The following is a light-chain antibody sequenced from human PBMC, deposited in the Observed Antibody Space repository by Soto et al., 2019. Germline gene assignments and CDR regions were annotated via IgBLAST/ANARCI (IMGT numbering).Light chain of an antibody. CDR1: QSVSSN. V-gene: IGKV3-15*01. CDR2: GAS. Sequence: MTQSPVTLSLSPGERATLSCWASQSVSSNLAWYQQKPGQAPRLLIYGASTRATGIPARLSGSGYGTDLTITISSMQSQDFEVYYCQQYNKWTRTFGQGTKVDIK. J-gene: IGKJ1*01. CDR3: QQYNKWTRT.